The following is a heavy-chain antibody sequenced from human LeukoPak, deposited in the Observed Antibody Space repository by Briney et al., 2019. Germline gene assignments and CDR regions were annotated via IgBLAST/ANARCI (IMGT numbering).Heavy chain of an antibody. CDR2: ITGSSRST. D-gene: IGHD3-10*01. Sequence: PGGSLRLSCAASGFPFSSYGMSWVRQAPGKGLEWVSAITGSSRSTYYADSVKGRFTISRDNSKNTLYLQMNSLRAEDTAVYYCAKDSLWFGELSHFDYWGQGTLVTVSS. J-gene: IGHJ4*02. V-gene: IGHV3-23*01. CDR3: AKDSLWFGELSHFDY. CDR1: GFPFSSYG.